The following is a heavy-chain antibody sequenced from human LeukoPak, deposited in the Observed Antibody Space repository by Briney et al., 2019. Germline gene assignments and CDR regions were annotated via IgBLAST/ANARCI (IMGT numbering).Heavy chain of an antibody. V-gene: IGHV4-39*07. D-gene: IGHD5-18*01. Sequence: NSSETLSLTRTVSGGSISSSSYYWGWIRQPPGKGLEWIGSIYYSGSTYYNPSLKSRVTISVDTSKNQFSLKLSSVTAADTAVYYCARPYLGGYSYGSYGYWGQGTLVTVSS. J-gene: IGHJ4*02. CDR1: GGSISSSSYY. CDR3: ARPYLGGYSYGSYGY. CDR2: IYYSGST.